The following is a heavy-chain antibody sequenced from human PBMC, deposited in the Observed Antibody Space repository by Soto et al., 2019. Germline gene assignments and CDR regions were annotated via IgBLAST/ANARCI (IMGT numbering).Heavy chain of an antibody. V-gene: IGHV3-23*01. J-gene: IGHJ3*02. CDR3: AKATATGGGAFDI. CDR1: GFTFSNYA. Sequence: GGSLRLSCAASGFTFSNYAMNWVRQAPGKGLEWVSGISGGSGDSTFYADSVKGRFTISRDNSKNTLHLQMNSLTAGDTALYYCAKATATGGGAFDICGQGTMVTVSS. CDR2: ISGGSGDST. D-gene: IGHD2-8*02.